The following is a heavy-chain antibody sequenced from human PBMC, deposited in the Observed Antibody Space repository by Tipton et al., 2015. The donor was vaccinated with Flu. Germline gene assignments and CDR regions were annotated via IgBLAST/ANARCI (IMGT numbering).Heavy chain of an antibody. Sequence: SLRLSCAASGFSVTNNHMNWVRQAPGKGLEWVSFISNVGDTYYADSVRGRFTISRDNSRNTVYLQMNTLRAEDSAMYYCARSGYSYGYVDRWGQGALVTVSS. V-gene: IGHV3-53*01. CDR1: GFSVTNNH. CDR3: ARSGYSYGYVDR. J-gene: IGHJ1*01. D-gene: IGHD3-16*01. CDR2: ISNVGDT.